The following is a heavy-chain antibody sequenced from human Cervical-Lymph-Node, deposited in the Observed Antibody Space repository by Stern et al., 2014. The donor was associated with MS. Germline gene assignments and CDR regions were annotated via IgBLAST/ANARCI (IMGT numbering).Heavy chain of an antibody. Sequence: QVHLQESGPGLVRPSGTLSLTCVVSGGSISSSNWWNWVRQPPGKGLEWIGEIYQSGSTNYNQSIKSRVTISVDSSKNQFSLNLTSVTAADTAVYYCARSHRLIPVPDDILSWFDPWGQGTLVTVSS. CDR3: ARSHRLIPVPDDILSWFDP. CDR2: IYQSGST. V-gene: IGHV4-4*02. J-gene: IGHJ5*02. CDR1: GGSISSSNW. D-gene: IGHD3-9*01.